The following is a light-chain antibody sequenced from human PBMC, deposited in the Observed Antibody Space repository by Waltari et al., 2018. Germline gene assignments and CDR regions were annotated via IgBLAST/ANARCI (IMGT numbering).Light chain of an antibody. CDR2: DVT. Sequence: SALTQPASVSGSPGQSITISCTGTSSDSGTYNYVSWYQQYPGKAPKLMIYDVTKRPSGVSDRFSGSKSGNTASLTISGLQAEDEADYYCCSYAGSSSLVFGGGTKLTVL. J-gene: IGLJ2*01. CDR3: CSYAGSSSLV. CDR1: SSDSGTYNY. V-gene: IGLV2-23*02.